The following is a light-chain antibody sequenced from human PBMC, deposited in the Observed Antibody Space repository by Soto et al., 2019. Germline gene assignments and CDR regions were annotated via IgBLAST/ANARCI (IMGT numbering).Light chain of an antibody. J-gene: IGKJ1*01. CDR2: GAS. V-gene: IGKV3-20*01. Sequence: EIVLTQSPGTLSLSPGERATLSCRASQSVSSSYLAWYQQKPGQAPRLLIYGASTRATGIPARFSGSGSGTEFTLTISRLEPEDFAVYYCQQYGRTFGQGTKVDIK. CDR1: QSVSSSY. CDR3: QQYGRT.